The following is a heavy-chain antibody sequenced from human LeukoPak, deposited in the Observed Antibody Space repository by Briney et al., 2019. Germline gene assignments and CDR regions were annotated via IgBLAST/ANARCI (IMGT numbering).Heavy chain of an antibody. D-gene: IGHD3-22*01. Sequence: TPSETLSLTCTVSGGSISSHYWTWIRQPAEKGLEWIGRIYATGSTNYNPSLKSRVTISVDKSKSQFSLNLTSVSAADTAVYYCARGDDYYLAFDIWGQGTMVTVSS. CDR3: ARGDDYYLAFDI. J-gene: IGHJ3*02. CDR1: GGSISSHY. V-gene: IGHV4-4*07. CDR2: IYATGST.